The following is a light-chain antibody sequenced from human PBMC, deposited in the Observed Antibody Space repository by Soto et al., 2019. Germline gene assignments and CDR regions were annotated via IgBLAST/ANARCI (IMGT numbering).Light chain of an antibody. CDR2: ATS. CDR1: QTVNSDY. Sequence: EIVLTQSPGTLSLSPGETATLSCRASQTVNSDYLAWFQQRPGQAPRLLIFATSRRATDIPDRFSGSGSGTDFTLAIRRLEPEDFAVYYCQQYFRSPSTFGEGTKVEIK. CDR3: QQYFRSPST. V-gene: IGKV3-20*01. J-gene: IGKJ2*01.